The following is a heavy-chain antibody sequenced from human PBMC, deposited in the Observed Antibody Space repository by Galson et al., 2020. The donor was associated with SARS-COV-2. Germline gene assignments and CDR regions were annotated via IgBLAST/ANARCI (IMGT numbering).Heavy chain of an antibody. CDR1: GDTVPRNSAT. CDR3: GRGGAAGTVGV. J-gene: IGHJ6*02. CDR2: TYYRSTWDN. Sequence: SQTLSLTCPISGDTVPRNSATWNWIRQSPSRGLAWLGRTYYRSTWDNDYAVSVKSRITSNPDTSKNQFSLQLRAVTPEDTDVYYCGRGGAAGTVGVWGLGTTVTVSS. V-gene: IGHV6-1*01. D-gene: IGHD6-13*01.